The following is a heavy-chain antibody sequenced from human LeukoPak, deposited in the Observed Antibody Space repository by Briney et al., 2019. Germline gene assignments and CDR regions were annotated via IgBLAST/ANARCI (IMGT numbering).Heavy chain of an antibody. CDR3: AKERGGYFYGQFDY. D-gene: IGHD5-18*01. CDR2: ISGSGGST. Sequence: GGSLRLSCAASGFTFSSYAMSWVRQAPGKGLEWVSGISGSGGSTYYADSVKGRFTISRDNTKDTLYLQMNSLRAEDTAVYYCAKERGGYFYGQFDYWGQGTLVTVSS. J-gene: IGHJ4*02. V-gene: IGHV3-23*01. CDR1: GFTFSSYA.